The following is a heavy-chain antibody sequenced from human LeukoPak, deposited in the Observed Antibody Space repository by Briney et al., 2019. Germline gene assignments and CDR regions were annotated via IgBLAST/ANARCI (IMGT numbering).Heavy chain of an antibody. CDR2: ITAIDGRT. V-gene: IGHV3-23*01. CDR3: TKDRRGPAAGTWYFDS. CDR1: GLTFTSTT. J-gene: IGHJ4*02. Sequence: GGSLRLSCVASGLTFTSTTMGWVRQAPGRGLEWVSSITAIDGRTYYADSVRGRFTISRDNSKNTVYLQLNSLRAGDTAIYYCTKDRRGPAAGTWYFDSWGQGSLVTVSS. D-gene: IGHD6-13*01.